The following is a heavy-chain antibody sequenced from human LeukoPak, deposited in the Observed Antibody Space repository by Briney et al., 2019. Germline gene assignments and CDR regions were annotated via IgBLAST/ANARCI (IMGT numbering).Heavy chain of an antibody. Sequence: ASVKVSCKASGYTFTGYYMHWVRQAPGQGLEWMGWINPNSGGTNYAQKFQGRVTMTRDTSISTAYMEPSRLRSDDTAVYYCVRGLRRPVTFGEFDPWGQGTLVTVSS. J-gene: IGHJ5*02. CDR3: VRGLRRPVTFGEFDP. CDR2: INPNSGGT. V-gene: IGHV1-2*02. CDR1: GYTFTGYY. D-gene: IGHD3-16*01.